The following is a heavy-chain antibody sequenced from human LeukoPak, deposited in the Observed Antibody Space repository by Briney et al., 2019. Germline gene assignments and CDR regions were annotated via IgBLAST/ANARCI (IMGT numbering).Heavy chain of an antibody. CDR2: IIPIFGTA. CDR3: AREVDSSSWFLDY. CDR1: GYTFTSYG. J-gene: IGHJ4*02. D-gene: IGHD6-13*01. V-gene: IGHV1-69*13. Sequence: GASVKVSCKASGYTFTSYGISWVRQAPGQGLEWMGGIIPIFGTANYAQKFQGRVTITADESTSTAYMELSSLRSEDTAVYYCAREVDSSSWFLDYWGQGTLVTVSS.